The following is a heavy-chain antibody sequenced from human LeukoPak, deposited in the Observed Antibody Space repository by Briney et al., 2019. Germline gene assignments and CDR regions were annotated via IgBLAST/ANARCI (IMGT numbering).Heavy chain of an antibody. CDR3: ARGFEQQLAGSPLGY. V-gene: IGHV3-23*01. Sequence: GGSLRLSCAASGFTFTTYAMNWVRQAPGKGLEWVSFVSDSGDITYYTDSVKGRFTISRDNSKNTLYLQMNSLRAEDTAVYYCARGFEQQLAGSPLGYWGQGTLVTVSS. CDR1: GFTFTTYA. J-gene: IGHJ4*02. CDR2: VSDSGDIT. D-gene: IGHD6-13*01.